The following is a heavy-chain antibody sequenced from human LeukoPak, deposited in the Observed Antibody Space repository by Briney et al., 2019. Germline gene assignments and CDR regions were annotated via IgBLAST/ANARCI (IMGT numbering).Heavy chain of an antibody. V-gene: IGHV4-4*07. CDR2: IYTSGST. D-gene: IGHD2-15*01. J-gene: IGHJ6*03. CDR3: AGDTRDKALYYYYMDV. Sequence: SETLSLTCTVSGGSISSYYWSWIRQPAGKGLEWIGRIYTSGSTNYNPSLKSRVTMSVDTSKNQFSLKLSSVTAADTAVYYCAGDTRDKALYYYYMDVWGKGTTVTISS. CDR1: GGSISSYY.